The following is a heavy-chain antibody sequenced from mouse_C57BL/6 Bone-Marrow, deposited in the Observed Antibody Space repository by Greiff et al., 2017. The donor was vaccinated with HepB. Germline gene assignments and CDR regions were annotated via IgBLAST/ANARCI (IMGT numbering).Heavy chain of an antibody. CDR3: ARYGSSPYYFDY. V-gene: IGHV3-8*01. D-gene: IGHD1-1*01. J-gene: IGHJ2*01. CDR2: ISYSGST. CDR1: GYSITNDY. Sequence: EVKLMESGPGLAKPSQTLSLTCSVTGYSITNDYWNWIRKFPGNKLEYMGYISYSGSTYYNPSLKSRISITRDTSKNQYYLQLNSVTTEDTATYYCARYGSSPYYFDYWGQGTTLTVSS.